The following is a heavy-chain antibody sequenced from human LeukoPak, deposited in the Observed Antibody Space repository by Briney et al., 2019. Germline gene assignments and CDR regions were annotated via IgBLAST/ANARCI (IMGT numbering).Heavy chain of an antibody. J-gene: IGHJ4*02. V-gene: IGHV5-51*01. CDR2: IYPDDSDT. D-gene: IGHD3-16*01. CDR1: GYSFTTYW. CDR3: ATLPRFLTAGWGPDY. Sequence: GESLKISCKGSGYSFTTYWIGWVRQMPGKGLEGMGVIYPDDSDTRYSPSFEGQVTFSADKSITTAYLQWSRLQASDTAVYYCATLPRFLTAGWGPDYWGQGTLVTVSS.